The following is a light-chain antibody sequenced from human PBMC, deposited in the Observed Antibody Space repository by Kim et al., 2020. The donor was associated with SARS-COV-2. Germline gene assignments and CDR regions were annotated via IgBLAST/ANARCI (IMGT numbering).Light chain of an antibody. CDR2: QDN. CDR1: KLGDKY. J-gene: IGLJ2*01. V-gene: IGLV3-1*01. Sequence: SYELTQPPSVSVSPGQTASITCSGDKLGDKYTYWYQQKPGQSPVLVIYQDNRRPSGIPERLSGSNSGNTATLTINGAQAMDEADYYCQAWDRSVVFGGGTQLSVL. CDR3: QAWDRSVV.